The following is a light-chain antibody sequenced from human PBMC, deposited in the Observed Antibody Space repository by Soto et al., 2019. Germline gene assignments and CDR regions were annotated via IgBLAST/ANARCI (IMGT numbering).Light chain of an antibody. CDR1: SSDVGSHNY. CDR2: DVS. V-gene: IGLV2-14*03. J-gene: IGLJ2*01. CDR3: CSYISSNTPVV. Sequence: QSALTQPASVSGSPGQSITISCTGTSSDVGSHNYVSWYQQHPGKAPKLMIYDVSYRPSGVSNRFSGSKSGNTASLTISGLQAEDEADYYCCSYISSNTPVVFGGGTKLTVL.